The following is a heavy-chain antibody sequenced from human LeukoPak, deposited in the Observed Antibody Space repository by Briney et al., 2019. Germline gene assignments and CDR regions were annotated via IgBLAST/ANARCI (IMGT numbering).Heavy chain of an antibody. CDR1: GGSISSGDHY. Sequence: SEALSLTCSVSGGSISSGDHYWTWIRQPPGGGLEWMGFITLYSDTTSYNPSLKSRLMISIDTSKNQFSLTLTSVTAADTAVYFCARGFGYDFADYWGQGILVTVSS. J-gene: IGHJ4*02. V-gene: IGHV4-30-4*01. D-gene: IGHD2-2*01. CDR3: ARGFGYDFADY. CDR2: ITLYSDTT.